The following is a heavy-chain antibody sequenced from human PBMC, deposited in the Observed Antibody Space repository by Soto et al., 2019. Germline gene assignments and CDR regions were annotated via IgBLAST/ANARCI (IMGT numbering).Heavy chain of an antibody. CDR2: ISYDGSNK. D-gene: IGHD2-2*01. J-gene: IGHJ4*02. CDR1: GFTFSSYA. CDR3: ASEDIVLVPAATGLDY. Sequence: QVQLVESGGGVVQPGRSLRLSCAASGFTFSSYAMHWVRQAPGKGLEWVAVISYDGSNKYYADSVKGRFTISRDNSKNTLYLQMNSLRAEDTAVYYCASEDIVLVPAATGLDYWGQGTLVTVSS. V-gene: IGHV3-30-3*01.